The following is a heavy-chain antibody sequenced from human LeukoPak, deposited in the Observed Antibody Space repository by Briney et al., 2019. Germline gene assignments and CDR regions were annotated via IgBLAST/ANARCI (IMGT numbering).Heavy chain of an antibody. CDR3: ASQYGGNFDY. Sequence: SETLSLTCTVSGGSISSSSYYWSWIRQPPGKGLEWIGYIYYSGSTNYNPSLKSRVTISVDTSKNQFSLKLSSVTAADTAVYYCASQYGGNFDYWGQGTLVTVSS. CDR1: GGSISSSSYY. J-gene: IGHJ4*02. CDR2: IYYSGST. V-gene: IGHV4-61*01. D-gene: IGHD4-23*01.